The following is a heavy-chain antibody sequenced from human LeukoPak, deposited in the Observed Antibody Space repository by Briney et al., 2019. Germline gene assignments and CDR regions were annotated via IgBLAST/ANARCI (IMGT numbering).Heavy chain of an antibody. V-gene: IGHV1-8*01. CDR1: GYTFTSYD. J-gene: IGHJ5*02. CDR2: MNPNSGNT. Sequence: ASVKVSCKASGYTFTSYDSNWVRQATGQGLEWMGWMNPNSGNTGYAQKFQGRVTMTRNTSISTAYMELSSLRSEDTAVYYCARGSLGGYSSSWYGGNWFDPWGQGTLVTVSS. CDR3: ARGSLGGYSSSWYGGNWFDP. D-gene: IGHD6-13*01.